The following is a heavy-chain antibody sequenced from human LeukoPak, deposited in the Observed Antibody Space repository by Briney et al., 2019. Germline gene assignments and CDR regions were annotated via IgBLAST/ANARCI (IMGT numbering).Heavy chain of an antibody. Sequence: SETLSLTCTVSGGSISSYYWSWIRQPPGKGLEWIGYIYYSGSTNYSPSLKSRVTISVDTSKNQFSLKLSSVTAADTAVYYCARRAGDSSGSNYFDYWGQGTLVTVSS. J-gene: IGHJ4*02. D-gene: IGHD3-22*01. CDR1: GGSISSYY. CDR2: IYYSGST. CDR3: ARRAGDSSGSNYFDY. V-gene: IGHV4-59*12.